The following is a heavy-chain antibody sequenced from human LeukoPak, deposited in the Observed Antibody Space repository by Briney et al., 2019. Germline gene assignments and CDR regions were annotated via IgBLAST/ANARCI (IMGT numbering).Heavy chain of an antibody. Sequence: SETLSLTCAVYGGSFSGYYWTWIRQTPGKGMEWIGEINHRGSTNYNPSLESRVTISVDTSKNHFSLDLTSVTAADTAVYYCASGGWYRGYWGQGTLVTVSS. J-gene: IGHJ4*02. CDR1: GGSFSGYY. D-gene: IGHD2-15*01. CDR3: ASGGWYRGY. CDR2: INHRGST. V-gene: IGHV4-34*01.